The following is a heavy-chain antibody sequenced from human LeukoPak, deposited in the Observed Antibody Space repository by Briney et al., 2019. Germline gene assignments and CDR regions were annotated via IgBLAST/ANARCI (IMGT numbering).Heavy chain of an antibody. CDR1: GYTFTGYY. CDR2: INPNSGGT. D-gene: IGHD6-25*01. V-gene: IGHV1-2*02. CDR3: ARDRQIAADGYYYYEDGMGP. Sequence: GASVKVSCKASGYTFTGYYMHWVRQAPGQGLEWMGWINPNSGGTNYAQKFQGRVTMTRDTSISTAYMELSRLRSDDTAVYYCARDRQIAADGYYYYEDGMGPWGQGAPVTVSS. J-gene: IGHJ4*02.